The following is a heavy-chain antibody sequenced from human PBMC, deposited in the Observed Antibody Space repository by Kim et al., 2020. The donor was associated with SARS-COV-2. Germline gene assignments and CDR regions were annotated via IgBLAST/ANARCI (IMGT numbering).Heavy chain of an antibody. J-gene: IGHJ4*02. Sequence: GGSLRLSCEASRFTFKNYGMTWFRQDPGKGLVCGAIINKDGSEKYYVDSVKGRFTIARDNAKNSLYLQMRSLRAEDTAVYYCARGAGSHWGQGTLGTVSS. CDR2: INKDGSEK. CDR3: ARGAGSH. CDR1: RFTFKNYG. D-gene: IGHD3-10*01. V-gene: IGHV3-7*01.